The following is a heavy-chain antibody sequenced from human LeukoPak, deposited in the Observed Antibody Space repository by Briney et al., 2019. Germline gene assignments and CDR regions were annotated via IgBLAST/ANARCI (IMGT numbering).Heavy chain of an antibody. D-gene: IGHD3-3*01. V-gene: IGHV4-59*01. J-gene: IGHJ5*02. CDR3: ARVHDFWSGRWFDP. CDR2: IYYSGST. Sequence: SSETLSLTCTVSGGSISSYYWSLIREPPGKGLEGIGYIYYSGSTHYNPSLHRRVTISVDPSKNHFSLKLRSVTAADTAVYYCARVHDFWSGRWFDPWGQGTLVTVSS. CDR1: GGSISSYY.